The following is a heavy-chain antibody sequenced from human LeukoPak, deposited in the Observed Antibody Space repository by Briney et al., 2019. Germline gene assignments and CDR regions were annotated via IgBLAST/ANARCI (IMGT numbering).Heavy chain of an antibody. V-gene: IGHV1-8*01. CDR2: MNPKSGNT. D-gene: IGHD3-22*01. Sequence: ASVKVSCKASGYTPTNFDINWVRQVTGQGLEWMGWMNPKSGNTGYAQRFQGRVTMTRDTSMSTAYMELSGLRSEDTAVYYCAREPYYDSSGYYYAQPDDAFDIWGQGTMVTVSS. CDR3: AREPYYDSSGYYYAQPDDAFDI. CDR1: GYTPTNFD. J-gene: IGHJ3*02.